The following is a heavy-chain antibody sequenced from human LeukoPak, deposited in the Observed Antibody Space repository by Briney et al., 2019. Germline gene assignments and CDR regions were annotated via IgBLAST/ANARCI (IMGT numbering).Heavy chain of an antibody. D-gene: IGHD5-18*01. CDR1: GYTFSAYN. CDR3: GRTWIELWTPDFDY. Sequence: ASVKVSCKASGYTFSAYNIHWVRQAPGHGLEWMGRINCNSGDTKYAQKFQGRVTMTRGTSMSTVYMELSGLRSDDTAVFFCGRTWIELWTPDFDYWGQGTLVTVSS. V-gene: IGHV1-2*06. J-gene: IGHJ4*02. CDR2: INCNSGDT.